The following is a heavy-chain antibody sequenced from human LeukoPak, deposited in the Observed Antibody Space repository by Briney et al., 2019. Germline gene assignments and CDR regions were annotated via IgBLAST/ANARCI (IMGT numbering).Heavy chain of an antibody. V-gene: IGHV4-34*01. D-gene: IGHD4-23*01. CDR1: GGSFSGYD. CDR3: ARVSPMVKSDGMDV. Sequence: SETLSLTCAVYGGSFSGYDWSWIRQPPGKGLEWIGEINHSGSTNYNPSLKSRVTISVDTSRNQFSLKLSSVTAADTAVYYCARVSPMVKSDGMDVWGQGTTVTVSS. CDR2: INHSGST. J-gene: IGHJ6*02.